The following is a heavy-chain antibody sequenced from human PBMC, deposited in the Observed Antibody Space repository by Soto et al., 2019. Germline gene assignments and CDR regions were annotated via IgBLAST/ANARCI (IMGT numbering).Heavy chain of an antibody. CDR3: AGRYAEHLDY. D-gene: IGHD2-8*01. CDR1: GGSISSYY. CDR2: IYYSGST. V-gene: IGHV4-59*01. Sequence: PSETLSLTCTVSGGSISSYYWSWIRQPPGKGLEWIGYIYYSGSTNYNPSLKSRITISVDTSKNQFSLKLSSVTAADTAVYYCAGRYAEHLDYPAQGSFVTVSS. J-gene: IGHJ4*01.